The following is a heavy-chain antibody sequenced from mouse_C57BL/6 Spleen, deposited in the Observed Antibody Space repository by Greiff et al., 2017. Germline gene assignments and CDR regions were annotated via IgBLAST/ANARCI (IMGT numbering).Heavy chain of an antibody. CDR3: TQTAQATYFAY. CDR1: GFNIKDVY. D-gene: IGHD3-2*02. Sequence: VQLKESGAELVRPGASVKLSCTASGFNIKDVYMHWVKQRPEQGLEWIGWIDPENGDTEYASKFQGKATITADTSSNTAYLQLSSLTSEDTAVYYCTQTAQATYFAYWGQGTLVTVSA. CDR2: IDPENGDT. J-gene: IGHJ3*01. V-gene: IGHV14-4*01.